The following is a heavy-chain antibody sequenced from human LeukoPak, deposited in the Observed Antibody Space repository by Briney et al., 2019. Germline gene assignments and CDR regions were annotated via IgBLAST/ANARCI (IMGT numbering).Heavy chain of an antibody. V-gene: IGHV3-74*01. CDR2: IDIDGTGT. Sequence: GGSLRLSCAASGFTFTNYWMHWVRHAPGKGLVWVSRIDIDGTGTSYADSVKGRFTISRDNAKNTVSLQMNSLKAEDTAVYYCAKGYGSWDYWGQGTLVTVSS. CDR1: GFTFTNYW. D-gene: IGHD6-13*01. J-gene: IGHJ4*02. CDR3: AKGYGSWDY.